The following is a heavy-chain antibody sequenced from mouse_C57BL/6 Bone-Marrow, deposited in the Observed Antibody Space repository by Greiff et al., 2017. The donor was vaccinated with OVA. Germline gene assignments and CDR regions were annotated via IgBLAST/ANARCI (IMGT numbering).Heavy chain of an antibody. Sequence: EVQLQQSGPELVKPGASVKISCKASGYTFTDYYMNWVKQSHGKSLEWIGDINPNNGGTSYNQKFKGKATLTVDKSSSTAYMELRSLTSEDSAVYYCAREQLDCPDYAMDYWGQGTSVTVSS. CDR2: INPNNGGT. J-gene: IGHJ4*01. CDR1: GYTFTDYY. V-gene: IGHV1-26*01. D-gene: IGHD2-13*01. CDR3: AREQLDCPDYAMDY.